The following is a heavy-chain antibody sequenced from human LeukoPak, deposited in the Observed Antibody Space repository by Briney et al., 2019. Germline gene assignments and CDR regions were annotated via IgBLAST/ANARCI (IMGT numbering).Heavy chain of an antibody. CDR1: GSNFPKYW. J-gene: IGHJ6*03. CDR3: ARHSSGSSGTRSFYYYMDV. V-gene: IGHV5-51*01. CDR2: IYPRESAP. Sequence: RGGSPEISRQGPGSNFPKYWVARVRPPPGKGLEGMGSIYPRESAPRYSASFQGQVTISVENSISTSSLHWCTLKASDSAIYYCARHSSGSSGTRSFYYYMDVWGKGTTVTVSS. D-gene: IGHD3-22*01.